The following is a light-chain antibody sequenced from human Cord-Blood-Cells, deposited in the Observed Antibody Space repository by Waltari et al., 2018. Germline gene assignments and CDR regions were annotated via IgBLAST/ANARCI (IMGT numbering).Light chain of an antibody. CDR2: WAS. CDR3: QQYYSTPPYS. V-gene: IGKV4-1*01. J-gene: IGKJ2*03. Sequence: DIVKTQSPDSLAVSLGERATINCKSSQSVLYSSNNKNYLAWYQQKPGQPPKLLIYWASTRESGVPDRFSGSVSGTDFTLTISSLQAEDVAVYYCQQYYSTPPYSFGQGTKLEIK. CDR1: QSVLYSSNNKNY.